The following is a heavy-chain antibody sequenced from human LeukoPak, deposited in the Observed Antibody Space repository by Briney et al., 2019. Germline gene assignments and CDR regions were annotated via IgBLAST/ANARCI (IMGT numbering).Heavy chain of an antibody. CDR1: GGTFSSYA. D-gene: IGHD1-14*01. CDR2: IIPIFGTA. V-gene: IGHV1-69*01. J-gene: IGHJ4*02. CDR3: ARLGTNPLQYYFDY. Sequence: ASVKVSCKASGGTFSSYAISWVRQAPGQGLEWMGGIIPIFGTANYAQKFQGRVTITSDESTSTAYMELSSLRSEDTAVYYCARLGTNPLQYYFDYWGQGTLVTVSS.